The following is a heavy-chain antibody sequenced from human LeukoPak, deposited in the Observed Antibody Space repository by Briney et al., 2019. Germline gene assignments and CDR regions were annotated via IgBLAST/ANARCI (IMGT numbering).Heavy chain of an antibody. CDR3: AGWSSGSSAYDI. J-gene: IGHJ3*02. V-gene: IGHV4-39*01. CDR2: IFHSGST. Sequence: SETLSLTCTVSGGSISSSSYYWSWIRQPPGKGLERLGSIFHSGSTYYSPSFKSRVTISADTSKNQLSLRLPSVTAADTAVYYCAGWSSGSSAYDIWGHGTMVTVSS. CDR1: GGSISSSSYY. D-gene: IGHD1-14*01.